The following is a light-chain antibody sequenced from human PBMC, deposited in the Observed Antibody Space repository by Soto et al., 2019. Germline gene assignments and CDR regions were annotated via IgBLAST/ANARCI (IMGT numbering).Light chain of an antibody. CDR3: SSYTSSSTRV. CDR1: SSDVGGYNY. J-gene: IGLJ1*01. V-gene: IGLV2-14*01. Sequence: QSALTQPASVSGSPGKSITIYCTGTSSDVGGYNYVSWYQQHPGKAPKLMIYDVSNRPSGVSNRFSGSKSGNTASLTISGLQAEDEADYYCSSYTSSSTRVFGTGTKLTVL. CDR2: DVS.